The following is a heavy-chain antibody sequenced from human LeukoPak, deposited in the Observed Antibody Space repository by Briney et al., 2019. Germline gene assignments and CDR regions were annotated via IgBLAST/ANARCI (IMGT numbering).Heavy chain of an antibody. D-gene: IGHD6-13*01. Sequence: ASVKVSCKASGYTFTAYYMHWERQAPGQGPEWMGWVNPNSGGTDYAQKFQGRVTMTRDTSISTAYMELSSLTSDDTAVYYCARDGIYSRNFDAFDIWGQGTMVTVSS. J-gene: IGHJ3*02. CDR3: ARDGIYSRNFDAFDI. CDR2: VNPNSGGT. V-gene: IGHV1-2*02. CDR1: GYTFTAYY.